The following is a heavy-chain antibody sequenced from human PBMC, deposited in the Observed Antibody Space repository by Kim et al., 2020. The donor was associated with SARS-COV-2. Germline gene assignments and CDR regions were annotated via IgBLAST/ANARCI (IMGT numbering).Heavy chain of an antibody. J-gene: IGHJ6*02. CDR2: ISGSGGST. CDR1: GFTFSSYA. D-gene: IGHD3-9*01. CDR3: AKWNSLVIQFGMDV. Sequence: GGSLRLSCAASGFTFSSYAMSWVRQAPGKGLEWVSAISGSGGSTYYADSVKGRFTISRDNSKNTLYLQMNSLRAEDTAVYYCAKWNSLVIQFGMDVWGQGTTVTVSS. V-gene: IGHV3-23*01.